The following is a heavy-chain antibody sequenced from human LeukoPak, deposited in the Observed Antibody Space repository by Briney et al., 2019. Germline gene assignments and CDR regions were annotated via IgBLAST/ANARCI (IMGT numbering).Heavy chain of an antibody. J-gene: IGHJ4*02. CDR3: AKASLGHCTGAFCYHFDS. D-gene: IGHD2-8*02. Sequence: GGPLRLSCAASGFTFSTYAMSWVRQSPGRRLEWVAAISGSNPGTYHADSVKGRFTISRDNSKNTLHLQMRSLRAEDSATYYCAKASLGHCTGAFCYHFDSWGQGTLVTVSS. CDR1: GFTFSTYA. V-gene: IGHV3-23*01. CDR2: ISGSNPGT.